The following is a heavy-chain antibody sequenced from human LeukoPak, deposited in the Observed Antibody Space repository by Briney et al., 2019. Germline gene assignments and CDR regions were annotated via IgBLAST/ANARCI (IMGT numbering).Heavy chain of an antibody. V-gene: IGHV3-33*01. J-gene: IGHJ4*02. CDR1: GFTFSSYD. CDR2: IWYDGSNE. Sequence: PGGSLRLSCAASGFTFSSYDLHWARQAPGKGLEWVAVIWYDGSNEYYADSVKGRFTISRDNSKNTLYLQMNSLRVDDTAVYYCARGRYTSSPYFDYWGQGALVTVSS. D-gene: IGHD6-6*01. CDR3: ARGRYTSSPYFDY.